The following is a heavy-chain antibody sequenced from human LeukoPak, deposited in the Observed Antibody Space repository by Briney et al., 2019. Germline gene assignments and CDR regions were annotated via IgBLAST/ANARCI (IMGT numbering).Heavy chain of an antibody. CDR3: ARDVDPFGELSGFDY. J-gene: IGHJ4*02. V-gene: IGHV3-33*08. Sequence: GGSLRLSCAASGFTFSNYWMSWVRRAPGKGLEWVAVIWYDGSNKYYADSVKGRFTISRDNSKNTLYLQMNSLRAEDTAVYYCARDVDPFGELSGFDYWGQGTLVTVSS. D-gene: IGHD3-10*01. CDR2: IWYDGSNK. CDR1: GFTFSNYW.